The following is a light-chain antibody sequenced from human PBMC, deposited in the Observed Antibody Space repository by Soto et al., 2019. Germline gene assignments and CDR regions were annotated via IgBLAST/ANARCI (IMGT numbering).Light chain of an antibody. CDR2: DVS. CDR1: SSDVGGYNY. J-gene: IGLJ2*01. V-gene: IGLV2-14*01. Sequence: QSALTQPASVSGSPGQSITISCPGTSSDVGGYNYVSWYQQHPGKAPKLMIYDVSNRPSGVSNRFSGSKSGNTASLTISGLQAEDEADYYCRSYTTSGSLVFGGGTKLTVL. CDR3: RSYTTSGSLV.